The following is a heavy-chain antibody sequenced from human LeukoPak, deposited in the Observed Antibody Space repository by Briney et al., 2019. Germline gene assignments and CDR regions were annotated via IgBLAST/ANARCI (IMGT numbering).Heavy chain of an antibody. Sequence: ASVKVSCKASGYTFTGYYMHWVRQAPGQGLEWMGWINPNSGGTNYAQKFQGRVTMTRGTSISTAYMELSRLRSDDTAVYYCARMNWSYYYYGMDVWGQGTTVTVSS. D-gene: IGHD1-1*01. J-gene: IGHJ6*02. V-gene: IGHV1-2*02. CDR2: INPNSGGT. CDR3: ARMNWSYYYYGMDV. CDR1: GYTFTGYY.